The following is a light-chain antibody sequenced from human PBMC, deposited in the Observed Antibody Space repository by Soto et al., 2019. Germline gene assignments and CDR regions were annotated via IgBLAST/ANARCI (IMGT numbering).Light chain of an antibody. CDR2: GAS. V-gene: IGKV3-15*01. Sequence: EIVMTQSPATLSVSPGERATLSCRASQSVSSNLAWYQQKPGQAPRLLIYGASTRATGIPARFSGSGSGTEFTLTISRLQSGDFAVYYCQQYNNWPFAFGHGTKVDIK. J-gene: IGKJ3*01. CDR3: QQYNNWPFA. CDR1: QSVSSN.